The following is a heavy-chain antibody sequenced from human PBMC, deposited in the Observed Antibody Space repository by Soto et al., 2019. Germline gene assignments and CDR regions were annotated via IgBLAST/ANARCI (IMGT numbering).Heavy chain of an antibody. V-gene: IGHV1-8*01. CDR2: MNTNSGNT. J-gene: IGHJ5*02. D-gene: IGHD3-3*02. Sequence: ASVKVSCKASGYTFTIYDINWVRQATGQGLEWMGWMNTNSGNTGYAQKFQGRVTMTRNTSISTAYMELSSLRSEDTAVYYCASPKIAFYNWLDTWGQGTLVTVSA. CDR3: ASPKIAFYNWLDT. CDR1: GYTFTIYD.